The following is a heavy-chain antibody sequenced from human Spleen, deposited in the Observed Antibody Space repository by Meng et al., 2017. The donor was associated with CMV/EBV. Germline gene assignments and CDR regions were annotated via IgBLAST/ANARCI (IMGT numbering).Heavy chain of an antibody. CDR3: ARDVLEWLGMDV. D-gene: IGHD3-3*01. Sequence: GGSLRLSCAASGFTFSSYWMSWVRQAPGKGLEWVSGINWNGGSTGYADSVKGRFTISRDNAKNSLYLQMNSLRAEDTALYYCARDVLEWLGMDVWGQGTTVTVSS. V-gene: IGHV3-20*04. CDR2: INWNGGST. J-gene: IGHJ6*02. CDR1: GFTFSSYW.